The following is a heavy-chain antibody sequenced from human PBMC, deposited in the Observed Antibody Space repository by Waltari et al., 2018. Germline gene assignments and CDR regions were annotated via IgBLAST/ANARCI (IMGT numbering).Heavy chain of an antibody. CDR3: AKDFVDVDWFDP. Sequence: QVQLVESGGGVVQPGGSLRLSCAASGFTLSSYGMHWVRQAPGKGLEWGALIRNDGMNKYYADSVKGRFTISRDNSKNTLYLQMNSLRAEDTAVYYCAKDFVDVDWFDPWGQGTLVTVSS. V-gene: IGHV3-30*02. CDR2: IRNDGMNK. CDR1: GFTLSSYG. D-gene: IGHD2-21*01. J-gene: IGHJ5*02.